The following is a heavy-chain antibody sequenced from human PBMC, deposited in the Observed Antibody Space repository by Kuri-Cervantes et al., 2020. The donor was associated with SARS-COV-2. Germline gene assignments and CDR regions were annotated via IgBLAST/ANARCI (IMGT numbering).Heavy chain of an antibody. Sequence: SETLSLTCAVYGGSFSDYYWSWVRQPPGKGLEWIGYIYYSGSTNYNPSLKSRVTISVDTSKNQFSLKLSSVTAADTAVYYCARHTIAARSDFDYWGQGTLVTVSS. CDR2: IYYSGST. J-gene: IGHJ4*02. D-gene: IGHD6-6*01. CDR1: GGSFSDYY. CDR3: ARHTIAARSDFDY. V-gene: IGHV4-59*08.